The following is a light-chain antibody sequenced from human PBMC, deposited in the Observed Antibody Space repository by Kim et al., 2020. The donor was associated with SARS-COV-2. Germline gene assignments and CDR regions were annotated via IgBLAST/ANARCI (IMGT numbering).Light chain of an antibody. CDR3: SSYAGSNRV. V-gene: IGLV2-8*01. J-gene: IGLJ3*02. CDR1: SSDVGGYNY. Sequence: QSVLTQPPSASGSPGQSVTISCTGTSSDVGGYNYVSWYQHHPGKAPKLMIYEVSKRPSGVPDRFSGSKSGNTASLTVSGLQAEDEADYYCSSYAGSNRVFGGGTQLTVL. CDR2: EVS.